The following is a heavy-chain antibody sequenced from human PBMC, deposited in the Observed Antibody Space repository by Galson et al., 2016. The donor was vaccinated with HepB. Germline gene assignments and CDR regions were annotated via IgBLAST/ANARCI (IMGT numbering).Heavy chain of an antibody. J-gene: IGHJ5*02. V-gene: IGHV4-4*02. Sequence: SETLSLTCAVSGVSIASPNWCTWVRQPPGKGLEWIGEVFHSGSTYYNPSPKSRVTTSVDKSKNHFSLKSPSVTAADTAVYYCAISTAAVPASLNWFDPWGQGTLVTVSS. D-gene: IGHD2-2*01. CDR2: VFHSGST. CDR3: AISTAAVPASLNWFDP. CDR1: GVSIASPNW.